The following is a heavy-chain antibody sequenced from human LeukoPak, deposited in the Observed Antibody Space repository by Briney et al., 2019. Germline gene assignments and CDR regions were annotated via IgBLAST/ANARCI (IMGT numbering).Heavy chain of an antibody. Sequence: SETLCLTCAVYGGSFSGYYWSWIRQPPGKGLEWIGEINHSGSTNYNPSLKSRVTISVDTSKNQFSLKLSSVTAADTAVYYCARGRIQWLAYYFDYWGQGTLVTVSS. D-gene: IGHD6-19*01. CDR3: ARGRIQWLAYYFDY. V-gene: IGHV4-34*01. CDR2: INHSGST. J-gene: IGHJ4*02. CDR1: GGSFSGYY.